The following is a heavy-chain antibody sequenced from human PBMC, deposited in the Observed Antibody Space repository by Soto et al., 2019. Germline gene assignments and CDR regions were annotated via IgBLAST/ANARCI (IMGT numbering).Heavy chain of an antibody. CDR2: ISYDGSNK. CDR3: AKSVPDFWSGYYYYYYGMDV. J-gene: IGHJ6*02. CDR1: GFTFSSYG. Sequence: PGGSLRLSCAASGFTFSSYGMHWVRQAPGKGLEWVAVISYDGSNKYYADSVKGRFTISRDNSKNTLYLQMNSLRAEDTAVYYCAKSVPDFWSGYYYYYYGMDVWGQGTTVTVSS. V-gene: IGHV3-30*18. D-gene: IGHD3-3*01.